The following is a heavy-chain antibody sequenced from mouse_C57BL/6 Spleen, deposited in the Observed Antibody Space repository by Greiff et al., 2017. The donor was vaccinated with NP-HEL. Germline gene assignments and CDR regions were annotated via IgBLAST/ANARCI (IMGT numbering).Heavy chain of an antibody. J-gene: IGHJ4*01. CDR1: GYTFTSYW. CDR2: IYPGSGST. CDR3: ARFDYGSSYYAMDY. D-gene: IGHD1-1*01. V-gene: IGHV1-55*01. Sequence: QVQLQQPGAELVKPGASVKMSCKASGYTFTSYWITWVKQRPGQGLEWIGDIYPGSGSTNYNEKFKSKATLTVDTASSTAYMQLSSLTSEDSAVYYCARFDYGSSYYAMDYWGQGTSVTVSS.